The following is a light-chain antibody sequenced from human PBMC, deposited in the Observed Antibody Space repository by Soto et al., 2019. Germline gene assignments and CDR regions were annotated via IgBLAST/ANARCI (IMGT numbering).Light chain of an antibody. CDR2: KAS. J-gene: IGKJ4*01. Sequence: DILMTHSPSTLSASVVGRVTITCRASQSISSWLAWYQQKPGKAPKLLIYKASGLESGVPSRFSGSGSGTDFTLTISRLEPEDFAVYYCQQYGSSALTFGGGTKVDIK. V-gene: IGKV1-5*03. CDR3: QQYGSSALT. CDR1: QSISSW.